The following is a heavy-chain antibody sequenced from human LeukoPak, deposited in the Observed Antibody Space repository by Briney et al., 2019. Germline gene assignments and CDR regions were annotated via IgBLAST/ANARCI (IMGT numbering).Heavy chain of an antibody. J-gene: IGHJ4*02. CDR1: GFTVRSIY. CDR2: FYSGGSS. D-gene: IGHD5-18*01. CDR3: ARDRGYGYGFFDY. V-gene: IGHV3-53*01. Sequence: AGGSLRLSCAASGFTVRSIYMTWVRQAPGKGLEWVSSFYSGGSSYYADSVKGRFFISRDSSTDTLYLQMNSLRVEDTAVYFCARDRGYGYGFFDYWGQGTLVTVSS.